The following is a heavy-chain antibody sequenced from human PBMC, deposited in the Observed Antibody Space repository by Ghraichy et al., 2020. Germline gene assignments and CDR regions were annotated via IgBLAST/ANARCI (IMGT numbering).Heavy chain of an antibody. CDR1: GGSFNDFY. V-gene: IGHV4-34*01. Sequence: SETLSLTCAVSGGSFNDFYWSWIRQSPGKGLEWIGEINQSGGATYNPSLKSRLTISLDTSKNQFSLKLRSLTAAATAVYYCARVRLHPNWFDPWGQGTLVTVSS. CDR2: INQSGGA. CDR3: ARVRLHPNWFDP. D-gene: IGHD4-11*01. J-gene: IGHJ5*02.